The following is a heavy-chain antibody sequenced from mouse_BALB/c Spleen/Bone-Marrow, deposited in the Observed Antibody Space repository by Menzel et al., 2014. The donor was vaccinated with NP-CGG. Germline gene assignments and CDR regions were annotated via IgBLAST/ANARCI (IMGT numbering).Heavy chain of an antibody. D-gene: IGHD2-4*01. J-gene: IGHJ4*01. CDR2: IRSKSNNYAT. V-gene: IGHV10-1*02. CDR1: GFTFNTYA. CDR3: ATYYDYDLYAMDY. Sequence: EVKVIESGGGLVQPKGSLKISCAASGFTFNTYAMNWVRQAPGKGLEWVARIRSKSNNYATYYVDSVKGRFTVSRDDSQSMLYLQMNNLRTEDTAMYYCATYYDYDLYAMDYWGQGTSVTVSS.